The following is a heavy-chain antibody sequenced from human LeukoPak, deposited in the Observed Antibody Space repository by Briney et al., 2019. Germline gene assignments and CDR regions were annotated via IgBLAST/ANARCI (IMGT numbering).Heavy chain of an antibody. CDR2: INRDGSST. D-gene: IGHD3-22*01. J-gene: IGHJ3*02. CDR3: ARVGYYDSSGWGRYAFDI. V-gene: IGHV3-74*01. Sequence: GGSLRLSCAASGFTFSSYWMHWVRQTPGEGLGWVSRINRDGSSTIYAESVKGRFTISRDNAKNTLYLQMNSLRAEDTAVYYCARVGYYDSSGWGRYAFDIWGQGTMVTVSS. CDR1: GFTFSSYW.